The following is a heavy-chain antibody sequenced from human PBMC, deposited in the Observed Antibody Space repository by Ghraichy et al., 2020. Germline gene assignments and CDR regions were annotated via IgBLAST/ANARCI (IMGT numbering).Heavy chain of an antibody. Sequence: GGSLRLSCAASGFTFSSYAMSWVRQAPGKGLEWVSAISGSGGSTYYADSVKGRFTISRDNSKNTLYLQMNSLRAEDTAVYYCAKDTPTVPKDYYYYYGMDVWGQGTTVTVSS. CDR2: ISGSGGST. V-gene: IGHV3-23*01. J-gene: IGHJ6*02. D-gene: IGHD4-17*01. CDR1: GFTFSSYA. CDR3: AKDTPTVPKDYYYYYGMDV.